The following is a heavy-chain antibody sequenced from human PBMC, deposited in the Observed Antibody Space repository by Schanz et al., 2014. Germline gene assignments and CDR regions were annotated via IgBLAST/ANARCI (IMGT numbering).Heavy chain of an antibody. CDR3: AKHVRSLTGNDY. D-gene: IGHD3-9*01. CDR1: GFTFSIYG. J-gene: IGHJ4*02. CDR2: MIGSGSSV. V-gene: IGHV3-23*01. Sequence: EVQLLESGGGLVQPGGSLRLSCAASGFTFSIYGMSWVRQAPGKGLEWVSRMIGSGSSVFYADSVKGRFTISRDNAKNTLYLQMNSLRADDTAVYYCAKHVRSLTGNDYWGQGTLVTVSS.